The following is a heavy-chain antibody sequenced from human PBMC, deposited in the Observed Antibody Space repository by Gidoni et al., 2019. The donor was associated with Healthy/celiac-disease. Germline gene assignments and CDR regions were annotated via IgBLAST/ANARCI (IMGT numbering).Heavy chain of an antibody. Sequence: QVQLQESGPGLVKPSQTLSLTCTVSGGSISSGSYYWSWFRQPAGKGLEWIGRIYTSGSTNYNPSLKSRVTISVDTSKNQFSLKLSSVTAANTAVYYCARDGAAAGKTRAFDIWGQGTMVTVSS. CDR1: GGSISSGSYY. CDR3: ARDGAAAGKTRAFDI. CDR2: IYTSGST. J-gene: IGHJ3*02. D-gene: IGHD6-13*01. V-gene: IGHV4-61*02.